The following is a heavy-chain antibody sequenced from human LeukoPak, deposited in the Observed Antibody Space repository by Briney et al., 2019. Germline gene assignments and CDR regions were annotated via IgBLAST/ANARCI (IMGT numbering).Heavy chain of an antibody. CDR3: ARERHDYDSSDLSVNWFDP. V-gene: IGHV4-30-4*08. J-gene: IGHJ5*02. Sequence: PSQTLSLTCTVSGGSISSGDYFWSWTRQPPGKGLEWIGYIYYSESTHYNPALKIRVTISVDTSKNQCSLTLSSVTASDTAVYYCARERHDYDSSDLSVNWFDPWGQGTLVSVSS. D-gene: IGHD3-22*01. CDR2: IYYSEST. CDR1: GGSISSGDYF.